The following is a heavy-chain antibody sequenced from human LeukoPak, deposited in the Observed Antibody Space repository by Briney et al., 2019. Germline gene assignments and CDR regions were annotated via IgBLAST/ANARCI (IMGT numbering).Heavy chain of an antibody. V-gene: IGHV3-43*01. Sequence: PGGSLRLSCAASGLTFGAYTMHWVRQAPGKGLEWVSLISWDGDNTYYADSVKGRFTISRDNSKNSLYLQMNSLGTEDTALYYCAKGTGRSTLNWLDPWGQGTLVTVSS. D-gene: IGHD1-14*01. CDR2: ISWDGDNT. J-gene: IGHJ5*02. CDR1: GLTFGAYT. CDR3: AKGTGRSTLNWLDP.